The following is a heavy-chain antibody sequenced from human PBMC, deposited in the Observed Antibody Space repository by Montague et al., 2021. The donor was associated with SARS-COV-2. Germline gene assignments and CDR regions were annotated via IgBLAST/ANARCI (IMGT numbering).Heavy chain of an antibody. D-gene: IGHD2-15*01. V-gene: IGHV3-23*01. CDR2: ISGSGGST. CDR1: GFTFSSYA. J-gene: IGHJ5*02. Sequence: SLRLSCAASGFTFSSYAMSWFRQAPGKGLEWVSAISGSGGSTYYADSVKGRFTISRDNSKNTLYLQMNSLRAEDTAVYYCAKDRIVVVVAALFDPWGQGTLVTVSS. CDR3: AKDRIVVVVAALFDP.